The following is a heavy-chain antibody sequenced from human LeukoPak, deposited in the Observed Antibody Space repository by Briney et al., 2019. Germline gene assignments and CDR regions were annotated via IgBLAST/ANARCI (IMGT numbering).Heavy chain of an antibody. CDR2: IKAKAHGGTI. D-gene: IGHD1-26*01. V-gene: IGHV3-15*01. Sequence: GGSLRLSCAASGFTFINAWMAWVRQAPGKGLEWVGRIKAKAHGGTIEYAAPVKGRFTISRDDSKNTLYLQMNSLKTEDTTVYYCTTDGVGVEGATYDNWGQGTLVSVSS. J-gene: IGHJ4*02. CDR1: GFTFINAW. CDR3: TTDGVGVEGATYDN.